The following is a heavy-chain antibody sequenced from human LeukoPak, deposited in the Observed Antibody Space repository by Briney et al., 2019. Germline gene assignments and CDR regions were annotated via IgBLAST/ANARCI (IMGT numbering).Heavy chain of an antibody. J-gene: IGHJ6*03. CDR3: ARSPNYYYYMDV. V-gene: IGHV1-8*01. CDR2: MNPNSGNT. CDR1: GYTFTSYD. Sequence: ASVKVSCKASGYTFTSYDINWVRQATGQGLEWMGWMNPNSGNTGYAQKFQGRVTMTRNTSISTAYMELSSLRSEDTAVYHCARSPNYYYYMDVWGKGTTVTVSS.